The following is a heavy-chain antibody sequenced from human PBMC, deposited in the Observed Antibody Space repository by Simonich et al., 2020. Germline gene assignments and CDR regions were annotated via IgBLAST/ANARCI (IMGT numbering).Heavy chain of an antibody. J-gene: IGHJ6*02. Sequence: QVQLQESGPGLVKPSETLSLTCAVSGYSISSGYYWGWIRQPPGKGLEWIGSIYNSVSTDYNPSLKSRVTISVDTSKNQFSLKLSSVTAADTAVYYCARVGYSNYYYYGMDVWGQGTTVTVSS. CDR1: GYSISSGYY. CDR3: ARVGYSNYYYYGMDV. CDR2: IYNSVST. D-gene: IGHD6-13*01. V-gene: IGHV4-38-2*01.